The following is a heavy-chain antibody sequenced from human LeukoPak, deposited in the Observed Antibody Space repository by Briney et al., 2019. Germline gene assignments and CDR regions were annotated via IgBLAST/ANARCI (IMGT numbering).Heavy chain of an antibody. Sequence: PGGSLRLSCAASGFTFSSYGMHWVRQAPGKGLEWVAVIWYDGSNKYYADSVKGRFTISRDNSKNTLYLQMSSLRAEDTAVYYCARESYINEYFWSGYRYYYYYGMDVWGQGTTVTVSS. D-gene: IGHD3-3*01. CDR2: IWYDGSNK. CDR1: GFTFSSYG. V-gene: IGHV3-33*01. CDR3: ARESYINEYFWSGYRYYYYYGMDV. J-gene: IGHJ6*02.